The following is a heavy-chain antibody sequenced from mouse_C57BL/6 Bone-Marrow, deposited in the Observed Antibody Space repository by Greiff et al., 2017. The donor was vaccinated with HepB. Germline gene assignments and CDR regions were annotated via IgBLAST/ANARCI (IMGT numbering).Heavy chain of an antibody. CDR2: INPNNGGT. CDR3: ARDYYGSSYVGFDY. D-gene: IGHD1-1*01. J-gene: IGHJ2*01. Sequence: EVQLQQSGPELVKPGASVKISCKASGYTFTDYYMNWVKQSHGKSLEWIGDINPNNGGTSYNQKFKGKATLTVDKSSSTAYMELRSLTSEDSAVYYCARDYYGSSYVGFDYWGQGTTLTVSS. CDR1: GYTFTDYY. V-gene: IGHV1-26*01.